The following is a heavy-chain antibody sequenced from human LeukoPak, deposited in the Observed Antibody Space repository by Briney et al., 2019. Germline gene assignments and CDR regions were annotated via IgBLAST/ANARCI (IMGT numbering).Heavy chain of an antibody. D-gene: IGHD5-18*01. CDR2: IYYSGST. V-gene: IGHV4-59*12. CDR1: GGSISNYY. J-gene: IGHJ4*02. Sequence: SETLSLTCTVSGGSISNYYWTWIRQPPGKGLEWIGYIYYSGSTYYNPSLKSRVTISVDKSKNQFSLKLSSVTAADTAVYYCARGLQLWSTFDYWGQGTLVTVSS. CDR3: ARGLQLWSTFDY.